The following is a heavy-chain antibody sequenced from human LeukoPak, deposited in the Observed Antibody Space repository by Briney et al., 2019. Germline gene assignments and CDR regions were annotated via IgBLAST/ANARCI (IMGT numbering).Heavy chain of an antibody. J-gene: IGHJ4*02. Sequence: PGRSPRLSCAASGFTFGSYGMRWVRQAPGKGLEWVAVISYDGSNKYYADSVEGRFTISRDNSKNTLYLQMNSLRAEDTAVYYCAKGGSSSSYYFDYWGQGTLVTVSS. CDR2: ISYDGSNK. V-gene: IGHV3-30*18. D-gene: IGHD6-6*01. CDR3: AKGGSSSSYYFDY. CDR1: GFTFGSYG.